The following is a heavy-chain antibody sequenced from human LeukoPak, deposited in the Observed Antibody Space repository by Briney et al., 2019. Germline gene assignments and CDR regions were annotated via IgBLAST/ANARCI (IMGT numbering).Heavy chain of an antibody. J-gene: IGHJ1*01. CDR3: ARDLSGSYQGLQH. D-gene: IGHD1-26*01. CDR1: GFTFSSYW. V-gene: IGHV3-7*01. Sequence: GGSLRLSCAASGFTFSSYWMSWVRQAPGKGLEWVANIKQDGSEKYYVDSVKGRFTISRDNAKNSLYLQMNSLRAEDTAVYYCARDLSGSYQGLQHWGQGTLVTVSS. CDR2: IKQDGSEK.